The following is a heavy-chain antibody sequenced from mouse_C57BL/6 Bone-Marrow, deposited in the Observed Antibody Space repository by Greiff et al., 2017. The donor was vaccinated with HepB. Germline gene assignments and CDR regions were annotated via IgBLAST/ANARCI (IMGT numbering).Heavy chain of an antibody. CDR2: IYPGDGDT. D-gene: IGHD1-1*01. CDR3: ARERDYYGSSYEDAMDY. CDR1: GYAFSSSW. V-gene: IGHV1-82*01. J-gene: IGHJ4*01. Sequence: QVQLKESGPELVKPGASVKISCKASGYAFSSSWMNWVKQRPGKGLEWIGRIYPGDGDTNYNGKFKGKATLTADKSSSTAYMQLSSLTSEDSAVYFCARERDYYGSSYEDAMDYWGQGTSVTVSS.